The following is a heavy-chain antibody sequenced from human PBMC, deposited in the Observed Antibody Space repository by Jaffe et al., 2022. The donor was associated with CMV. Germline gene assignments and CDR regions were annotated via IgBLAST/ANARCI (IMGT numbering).Heavy chain of an antibody. V-gene: IGHV4-39*01. D-gene: IGHD3-9*01. J-gene: IGHJ4*02. CDR3: ASSLRYFDWLSPGVFY. CDR1: GGSISSSSYY. CDR2: IYYSGST. Sequence: QLQLQESGPGLVKPSETLSLTCTVSGGSISSSSYYWGWIRQPPGKGLEWIGSIYYSGSTYYNPSLKSRVTISVDTSKNQFSLKLSSVTAADTAVYYCASSLRYFDWLSPGVFYWGQGTLVTVSS.